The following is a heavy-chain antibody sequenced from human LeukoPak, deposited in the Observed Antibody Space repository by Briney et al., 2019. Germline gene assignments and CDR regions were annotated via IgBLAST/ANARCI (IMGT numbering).Heavy chain of an antibody. V-gene: IGHV3-53*01. CDR1: GFTFSSYG. J-gene: IGHJ4*02. D-gene: IGHD1-26*01. CDR3: ARGGGYYAIDY. CDR2: LYSDDTT. Sequence: GRSLRLSCAASGFTFSSYGMNWVRQAPGKGLEWVSVLYSDDTTYYADSVKGRFTISRDNSKNTLYLQMNNLRAEDTAVYYCARGGGYYAIDYWGQGTLVTVSS.